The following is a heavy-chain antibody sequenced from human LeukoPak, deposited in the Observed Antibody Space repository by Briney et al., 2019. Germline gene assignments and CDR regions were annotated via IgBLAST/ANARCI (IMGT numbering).Heavy chain of an antibody. D-gene: IGHD6-13*01. CDR2: MSVTNGNT. V-gene: IGHV1-18*01. CDR1: GYTFTSYG. Sequence: ASVTVSCKASGYTFTSYGISWVRQAPGQGLEWMGWMSVTNGNTNYAQKLQGRVTITTDKSTSTAYMELRSLRSDDTAVYYCARYPLSYSSNWHYYFDYWGQGTLLTVSS. J-gene: IGHJ4*02. CDR3: ARYPLSYSSNWHYYFDY.